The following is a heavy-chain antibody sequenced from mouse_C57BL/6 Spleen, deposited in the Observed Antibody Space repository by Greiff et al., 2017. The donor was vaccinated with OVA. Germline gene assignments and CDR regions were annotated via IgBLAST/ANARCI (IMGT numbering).Heavy chain of an antibody. CDR3: ASEGGLGRYAMDY. V-gene: IGHV5-17*01. CDR2: ISSGSSTI. J-gene: IGHJ4*01. CDR1: GFTFSDYG. D-gene: IGHD1-1*01. Sequence: EVKVEESGGGLVKPGGSLKLSCAASGFTFSDYGMHWVRQAPEKGLEWVAYISSGSSTIYYADTVKGRFTISRDNAKNTLFLQMTSLRSEDTAMYYCASEGGLGRYAMDYWGQGTSVTVSS.